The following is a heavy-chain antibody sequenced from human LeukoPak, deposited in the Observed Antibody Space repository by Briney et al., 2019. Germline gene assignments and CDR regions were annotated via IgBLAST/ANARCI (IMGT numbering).Heavy chain of an antibody. D-gene: IGHD4-17*01. CDR1: GFTFSGYS. J-gene: IGHJ4*02. CDR3: ARVRNLRGDY. Sequence: GGSLRLSCAAPGFTFSGYSMNWVRQAPGKGLEWVSYISSGSSTIYYADSVEGRFTISRDNAKNSLYLQMNSLRAEDTAVYYCARVRNLRGDYWGQGTLVTVSS. CDR2: ISSGSSTI. V-gene: IGHV3-48*01.